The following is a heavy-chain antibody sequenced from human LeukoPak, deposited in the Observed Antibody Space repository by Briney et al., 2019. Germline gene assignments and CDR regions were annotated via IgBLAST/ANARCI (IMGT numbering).Heavy chain of an antibody. CDR3: ARQDTAMDLYYYYYMDV. J-gene: IGHJ6*03. Sequence: GGSLRLSCAASGFTFSDYYMSWIRQAPGKGLEWVSYISSSGSTIYYADSVKGRFTISRDNAKNSLYLQMNSLRAEDTAVYYCARQDTAMDLYYYYYMDVWGKGTTVTVSS. CDR1: GFTFSDYY. D-gene: IGHD5-18*01. CDR2: ISSSGSTI. V-gene: IGHV3-11*04.